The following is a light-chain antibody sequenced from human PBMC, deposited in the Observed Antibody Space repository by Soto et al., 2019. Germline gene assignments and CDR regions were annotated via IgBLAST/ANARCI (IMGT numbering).Light chain of an antibody. Sequence: EIVLTQSPGTLSLSPGERATLSCRASQSVSSSQLAWYQQKTGQAPRLLIYGASTTATVIPDRFSGGWSGTDFTLTISRLEPEDFAVYYCQQFGSSPEYTFGQGTKLEVK. CDR2: GAS. CDR1: QSVSSSQ. CDR3: QQFGSSPEYT. J-gene: IGKJ2*01. V-gene: IGKV3-20*01.